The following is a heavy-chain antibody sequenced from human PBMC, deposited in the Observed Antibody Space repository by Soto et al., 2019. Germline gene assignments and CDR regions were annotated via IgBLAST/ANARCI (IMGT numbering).Heavy chain of an antibody. CDR2: MNPNSGNT. CDR3: ARGPLPAAMEEAYYHMDV. J-gene: IGHJ6*03. CDR1: GYTFTSYD. D-gene: IGHD2-2*01. Sequence: GASVKVSCKASGYTFTSYDINWVRQATGQGLEWMGWMNPNSGNTGYAQKFQGRVTMTRNTSISTAYMELSSLRSEDTAVYYCARGPLPAAMEEAYYHMDVWGKGTTVTVSS. V-gene: IGHV1-8*01.